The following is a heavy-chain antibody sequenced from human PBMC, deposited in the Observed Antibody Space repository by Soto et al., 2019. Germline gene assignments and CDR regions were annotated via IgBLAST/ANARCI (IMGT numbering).Heavy chain of an antibody. CDR1: GDSVSSNSAA. CDR3: ARDRAAAGTFGYYFDQ. Sequence: SQTLSLTCAIFGDSVSSNSAAWNWIRQSPSRGPEWLGRTYYRSKWYNDYAVSVKSRIIINPDTSKNQFSLQLNSVTPEDTAVYYCARDRAAAGTFGYYFDQWGQGTLVTVSS. J-gene: IGHJ4*02. D-gene: IGHD6-13*01. CDR2: TYYRSKWYN. V-gene: IGHV6-1*01.